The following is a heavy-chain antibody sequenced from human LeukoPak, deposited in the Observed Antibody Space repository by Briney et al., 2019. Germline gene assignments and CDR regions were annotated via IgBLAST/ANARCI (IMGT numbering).Heavy chain of an antibody. CDR2: ISASGSA. CDR1: GDSISSDY. J-gene: IGHJ6*03. V-gene: IGHV4-4*07. Sequence: PETLSLTCTVPGDSISSDYWSWIRQPAGKGLEWIGRISASGSANYNPSLKSRVTMSVDTSKNQFSLRLSSVTAADTAVYYCARSRSYYYYYMDVWGKGTTVTVSS. D-gene: IGHD2-2*01. CDR3: ARSRSYYYYYMDV.